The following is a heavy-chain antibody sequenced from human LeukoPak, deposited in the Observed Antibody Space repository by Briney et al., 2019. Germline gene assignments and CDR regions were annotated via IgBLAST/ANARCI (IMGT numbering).Heavy chain of an antibody. Sequence: GGSLRLSCAASGFTFSSYAMSWVRQAPGKGLEWVSVTYSGGSTYYADSVKGRFTISRDNSKNTLYLQMNSLRAEDTAVYYCARVKMATNYFDYWGQGTLVTVSS. V-gene: IGHV3-53*01. CDR3: ARVKMATNYFDY. CDR1: GFTFSSYA. J-gene: IGHJ4*02. CDR2: TYSGGST. D-gene: IGHD5-24*01.